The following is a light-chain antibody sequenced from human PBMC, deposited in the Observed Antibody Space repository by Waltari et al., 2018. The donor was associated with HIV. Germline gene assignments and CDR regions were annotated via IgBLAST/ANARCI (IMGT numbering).Light chain of an antibody. CDR2: RAS. Sequence: DIQMTQSPSSLSASVGDRVTITCRASQSISTYLNWYQQKPGKAPKFLIYRASTLQSGVPSRFSGSGSGTDFTLTISSLQPEDFGTYYCQQSNSVPDTLGQGTKLEIK. J-gene: IGKJ2*01. CDR1: QSISTY. V-gene: IGKV1-39*01. CDR3: QQSNSVPDT.